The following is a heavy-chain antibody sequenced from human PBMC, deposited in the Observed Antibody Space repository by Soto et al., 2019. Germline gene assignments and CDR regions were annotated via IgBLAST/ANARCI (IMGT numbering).Heavy chain of an antibody. Sequence: QVQLVESGGGVVQPGRSLRLSCAASGFTFSSYGMHWVRQAPGKGLEWVAVISYDGSNKYYADSVKGRFTISRDNSKNTLYLQMNSLRAEDTAVYYCVLAAHFDYWGQGTLVTVSS. CDR2: ISYDGSNK. V-gene: IGHV3-30*03. D-gene: IGHD2-15*01. CDR1: GFTFSSYG. J-gene: IGHJ4*02. CDR3: VLAAHFDY.